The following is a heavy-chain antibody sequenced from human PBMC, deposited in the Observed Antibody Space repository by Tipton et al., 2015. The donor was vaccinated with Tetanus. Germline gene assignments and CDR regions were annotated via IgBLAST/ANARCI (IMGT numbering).Heavy chain of an antibody. Sequence: TLSLTCTVSGASISNTDYYWGWIRQPPGKGLEWIGSIYYSGSTYYNPSLKSRVTISVDTSKNQFSLKLSSVTAADTAVYYCARQCVVPAAENDYGDNAFDSWGQGTLVTVSS. CDR1: GASISNTDYY. CDR2: IYYSGST. V-gene: IGHV4-39*01. J-gene: IGHJ4*02. CDR3: ARQCVVPAAENDYGDNAFDS. D-gene: IGHD2-2*01.